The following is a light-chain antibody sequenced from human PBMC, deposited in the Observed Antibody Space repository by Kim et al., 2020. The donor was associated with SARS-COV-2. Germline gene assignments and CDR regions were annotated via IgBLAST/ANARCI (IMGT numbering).Light chain of an antibody. Sequence: PPRERATLSCRASQSVSSSYLAWYQQKPVQAPRLLIYGASSRATGIPDRFSGSGSGTDFTLTISRLEPEDFAVYYCQQYGSSPGTFGQGTKVDIK. CDR2: GAS. J-gene: IGKJ1*01. CDR1: QSVSSSY. V-gene: IGKV3-20*01. CDR3: QQYGSSPGT.